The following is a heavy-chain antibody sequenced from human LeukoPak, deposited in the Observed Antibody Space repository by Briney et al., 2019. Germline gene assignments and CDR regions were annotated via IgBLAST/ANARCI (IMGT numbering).Heavy chain of an antibody. J-gene: IGHJ4*02. V-gene: IGHV4-34*01. CDR3: AREAVTYYDILTGSPSFDY. CDR2: INHSGST. D-gene: IGHD3-9*01. Sequence: SETLSLTCAVYGGSFSGYYWSWIRQPPGKGLEWIGEINHSGSTNYNPSLKSRVTISVDTSKNQFSLKLSSVTAADTAVYYCAREAVTYYDILTGSPSFDYWGQGTLVPVSS. CDR1: GGSFSGYY.